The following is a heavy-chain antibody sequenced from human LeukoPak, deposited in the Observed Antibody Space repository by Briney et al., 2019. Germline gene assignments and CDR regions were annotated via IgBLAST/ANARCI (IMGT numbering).Heavy chain of an antibody. CDR1: GFTFSGSA. CDR2: IRSKANSYAT. V-gene: IGHV3-73*01. Sequence: WGSLRLSCAASGFTFSGSAMHWVRQASGKGLEWVGRIRSKANSYATAYAASVKGRFTISRDDSKNTAYLQMNSLKTEDTAVYYCTRPNDYGDYGVQGDFDYWGQGTLVTVSS. J-gene: IGHJ4*02. CDR3: TRPNDYGDYGVQGDFDY. D-gene: IGHD4-17*01.